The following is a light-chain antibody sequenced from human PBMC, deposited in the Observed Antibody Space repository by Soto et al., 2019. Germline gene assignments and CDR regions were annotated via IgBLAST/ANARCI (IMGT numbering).Light chain of an antibody. V-gene: IGKV4-1*01. CDR3: QHHYIAPIS. Sequence: AAYHYKRTTINRKDSQSVLYSAKNKNFLTWYQQKPGHPPKLLIYWASTGECGVPDRFTGSGSGTDIPHTINGLGVEDGEFYCSQHHYIAPISFGHGTRLAIK. CDR2: WAS. CDR1: QSVLYSAKNKNF. J-gene: IGKJ5*01.